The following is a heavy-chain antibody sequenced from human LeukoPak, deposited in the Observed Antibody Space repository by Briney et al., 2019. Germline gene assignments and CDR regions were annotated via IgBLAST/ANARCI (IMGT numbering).Heavy chain of an antibody. V-gene: IGHV3-23*01. Sequence: GGSLRLSCAASGFTFSDEAMSWVRQAPGKGREWVATISSSGGSAHSAGSVKGRFTISRDNYTTTPYIHPNSLRAGDTAVFFCAKHIGNYGEYPDSWGAGTLVIVSS. CDR3: AKHIGNYGEYPDS. CDR2: ISSSGGSA. D-gene: IGHD4-17*01. J-gene: IGHJ4*02. CDR1: GFTFSDEA.